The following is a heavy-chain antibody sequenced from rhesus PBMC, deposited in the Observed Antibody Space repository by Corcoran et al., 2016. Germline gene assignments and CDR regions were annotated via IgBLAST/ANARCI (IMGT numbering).Heavy chain of an antibody. D-gene: IGHD5-24*01. CDR2: IYGSTTNT. CDR1: GGSISDNYR. Sequence: QVQLQESGPGVVKPSETLSLTCDVSGGSISDNYRWSWVRQPPGKGLEGIGYIYGSTTNTNYNPSLKSRVTISRDTFKNQFSLKLTSVTAADTAVYYCARELTAGTASKAFDYWGQGVLVTVSS. CDR3: ARELTAGTASKAFDY. V-gene: IGHV4S10*01. J-gene: IGHJ4*01.